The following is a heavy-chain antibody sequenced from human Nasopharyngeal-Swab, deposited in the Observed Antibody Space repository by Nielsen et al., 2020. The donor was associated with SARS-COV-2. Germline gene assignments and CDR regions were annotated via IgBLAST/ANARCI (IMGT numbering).Heavy chain of an antibody. CDR3: AKSIGELLSPFDS. J-gene: IGHJ4*02. CDR1: GFNFDDYA. Sequence: GESLKISCAASGFNFDDYAMHWVRQAPGKGLERVSLITADGGSTYYADSVKGRFTISRDNSKNSVSLQMNNLRTEDTAFYYCAKSIGELLSPFDSWGQGTLVTVSS. D-gene: IGHD1-26*01. V-gene: IGHV3-43*02. CDR2: ITADGGST.